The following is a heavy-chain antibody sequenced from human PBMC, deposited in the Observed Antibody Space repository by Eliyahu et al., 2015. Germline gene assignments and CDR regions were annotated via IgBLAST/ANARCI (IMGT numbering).Heavy chain of an antibody. CDR1: GFXFSSYA. V-gene: IGHV3-23*01. CDR2: ISGSGGST. Sequence: EVQLLESGGGLVQPGGSLRLACAASGFXFSSYAMGWVRQAPGKGLEWVSAISGSGGSTYYADSVKGQFTISRDNSKNTLYLQMNSLRAEDTAVYYCAKDSWGSYGYPFDYWGQGTLVTVSS. CDR3: AKDSWGSYGYPFDY. J-gene: IGHJ4*02. D-gene: IGHD5-18*01.